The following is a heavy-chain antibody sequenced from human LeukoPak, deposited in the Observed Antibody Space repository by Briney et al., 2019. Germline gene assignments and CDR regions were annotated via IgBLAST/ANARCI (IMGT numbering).Heavy chain of an antibody. Sequence: HPGGSLRLSCAASGFTFSNYAMTWVRQAPGKGLEWVPAISGSGTSTYYADSVKGRFTISGDNSKNTLYLQMNSLRAEDTAVYYCARANSVTYSYYFDFWGQGTLVTVSS. CDR1: GFTFSNYA. J-gene: IGHJ4*02. CDR3: ARANSVTYSYYFDF. V-gene: IGHV3-23*01. CDR2: ISGSGTST. D-gene: IGHD1-26*01.